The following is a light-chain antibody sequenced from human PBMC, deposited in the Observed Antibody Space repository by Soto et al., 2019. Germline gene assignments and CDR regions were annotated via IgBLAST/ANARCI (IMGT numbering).Light chain of an antibody. V-gene: IGKV1-6*01. J-gene: IGKJ5*01. CDR3: LQTYNYPLT. Sequence: AIQMTQSPSSLSASVGDSVTITCRASQDIRNDLGWFQQKPGKAPNLLIYGASSVHRGVPSRFSGSGSGSDFTLTISSLQSEDFATYYCLQTYNYPLTFGGGTRLEIK. CDR1: QDIRND. CDR2: GAS.